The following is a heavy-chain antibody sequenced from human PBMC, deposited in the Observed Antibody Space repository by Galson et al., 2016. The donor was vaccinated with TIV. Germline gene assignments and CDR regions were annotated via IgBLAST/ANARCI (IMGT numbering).Heavy chain of an antibody. J-gene: IGHJ4*02. D-gene: IGHD1-1*01. CDR2: IKPDGDYK. CDR3: ARGNDPGATYPLDS. V-gene: IGHV3-7*03. Sequence: SLRLSCAASGFTFSRHWMSWVRQAPGKGLEWVANIKPDGDYKYYVDSVKGRFTISRGNAKNSLYLQMNSLRAEDTAVYYCARGNDPGATYPLDSWGQGTLVTASS. CDR1: GFTFSRHW.